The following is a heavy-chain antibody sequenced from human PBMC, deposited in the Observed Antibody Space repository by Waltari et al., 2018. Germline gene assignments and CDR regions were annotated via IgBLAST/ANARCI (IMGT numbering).Heavy chain of an antibody. D-gene: IGHD3-22*01. CDR1: GFTFSSYW. Sequence: EVQLVESGGGLVQPGGSLRLSWAASGFTFSSYWRSWVRQAPGKGLEWVANIKQDGSEKYYVDSVKGRFTISRDNAKNSLYLQMNSLRAEDTAVYYCARAYDSSGYYFVGDAFDIWGQGTMVTVSS. CDR2: IKQDGSEK. J-gene: IGHJ3*02. V-gene: IGHV3-7*04. CDR3: ARAYDSSGYYFVGDAFDI.